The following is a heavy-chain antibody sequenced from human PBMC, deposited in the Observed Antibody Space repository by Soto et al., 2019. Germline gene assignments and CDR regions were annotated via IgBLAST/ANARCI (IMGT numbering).Heavy chain of an antibody. Sequence: QVHLVQSGAEVKKPGASVKVSCKGSGYTFTSYGVTWVRQAPGQGLEWMGWISAHNGNTDYAQRLQGRVTVTRDTSTSTAYMELRSLRSDDTAVYYCARGRYGDYWGQGALVTVSS. D-gene: IGHD1-1*01. CDR2: ISAHNGNT. V-gene: IGHV1-18*01. CDR3: ARGRYGDY. CDR1: GYTFTSYG. J-gene: IGHJ4*02.